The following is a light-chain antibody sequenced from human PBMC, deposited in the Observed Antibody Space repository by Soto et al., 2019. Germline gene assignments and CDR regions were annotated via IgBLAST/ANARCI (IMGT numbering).Light chain of an antibody. CDR1: QSVSSSF. Sequence: EIVLTQSPGTLSLSPGERATLSCRASQSVSSSFLAWYQQKAGQAPRLLIYGASSRATGIPDRFSGSGSGTDFTLTISRLEPEDFAVYYCPQYDRSPWTFGQGTKVEIK. V-gene: IGKV3-20*01. J-gene: IGKJ1*01. CDR3: PQYDRSPWT. CDR2: GAS.